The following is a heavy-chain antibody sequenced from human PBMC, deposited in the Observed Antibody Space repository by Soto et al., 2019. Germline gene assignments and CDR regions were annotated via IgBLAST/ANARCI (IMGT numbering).Heavy chain of an antibody. D-gene: IGHD6-19*01. J-gene: IGHJ4*02. Sequence: GASVKVSCKASGYTFTSYAMHWVRQAPGQRLEWVGWINAGNGNTKYSQKFQGRVTITRDTSASTAYMELSSLRSEDTAVYYCARVGIAVAGTYYFDYWGQGTLVTVS. CDR1: GYTFTSYA. V-gene: IGHV1-3*01. CDR3: ARVGIAVAGTYYFDY. CDR2: INAGNGNT.